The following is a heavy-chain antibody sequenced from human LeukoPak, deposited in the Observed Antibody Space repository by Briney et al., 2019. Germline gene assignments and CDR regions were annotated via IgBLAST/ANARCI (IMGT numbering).Heavy chain of an antibody. D-gene: IGHD6-19*01. CDR1: GYTFTSYD. V-gene: IGHV1-8*01. Sequence: ASVNVSCKASGYTFTSYDINWVRQATGQGLEWMGWMNPNSGNTGYAQKFQGRVTMTRNTSISTAYMELSSLRSEDTAVYYCARSSPASFRPYSIGWDINAFDIWGQGTMVTVSS. J-gene: IGHJ3*02. CDR3: ARSSPASFRPYSIGWDINAFDI. CDR2: MNPNSGNT.